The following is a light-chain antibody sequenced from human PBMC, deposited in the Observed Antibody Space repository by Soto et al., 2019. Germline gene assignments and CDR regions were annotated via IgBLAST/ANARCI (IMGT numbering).Light chain of an antibody. CDR3: KSYAGSNTYV. J-gene: IGLJ1*01. Sequence: QSALTQPPSASGSTGQSVTISCTGTKSDIGVYDFVSWYQHHPGKAPRLIIYEVVQRPSGVPDRFSGSKSGNTASLTVSGLQAADEADYFCKSYAGSNTYVFGSGTKVT. CDR1: KSDIGVYDF. V-gene: IGLV2-8*01. CDR2: EVV.